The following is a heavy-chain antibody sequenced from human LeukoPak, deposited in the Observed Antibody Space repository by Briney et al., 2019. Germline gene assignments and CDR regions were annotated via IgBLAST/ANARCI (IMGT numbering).Heavy chain of an antibody. Sequence: PGGSLRLSCAASGFTLISYWITWLRQAPGEGLEWVAHIKGDGGRKEYVDAVRGRFTISKDNAKNSVYLQMASLRVEDTAVYFCARDQSPGKFGQYYDAFDIWGQGTLVTVSP. D-gene: IGHD3-10*01. J-gene: IGHJ3*02. V-gene: IGHV3-7*01. CDR3: ARDQSPGKFGQYYDAFDI. CDR2: IKGDGGRK. CDR1: GFTLISYW.